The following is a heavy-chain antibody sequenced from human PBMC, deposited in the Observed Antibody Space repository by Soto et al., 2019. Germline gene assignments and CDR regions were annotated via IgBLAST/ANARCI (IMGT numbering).Heavy chain of an antibody. D-gene: IGHD2-2*02. J-gene: IGHJ6*02. CDR3: ARQSRCSSTSCYTDGMDV. CDR2: IYPGDSDT. CDR1: GYSFTSYW. Sequence: GESLKISCKGSGYSFTSYWIGWVRQMPGKGLEWMGIIYPGDSDTRYSPSFQGQVTISADKSISTAYLQWSSLKASDTAMYYCARQSRCSSTSCYTDGMDVWGQGTTVTVS. V-gene: IGHV5-51*01.